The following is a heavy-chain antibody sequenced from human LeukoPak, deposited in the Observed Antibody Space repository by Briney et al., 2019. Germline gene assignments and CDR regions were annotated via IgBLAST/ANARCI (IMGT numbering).Heavy chain of an antibody. Sequence: TSETLSLTCAVSGVSISSGGYSWSWIRQPPGKGLEWIGYIYHSGSTYYNPSLKSRVTISVDRSKNQFSLKLSSVTAADTAVYYCARGIAAAGNYFDYWGQGTLVTVSS. J-gene: IGHJ4*02. CDR1: GVSISSGGYS. V-gene: IGHV4-30-2*01. CDR3: ARGIAAAGNYFDY. CDR2: IYHSGST. D-gene: IGHD6-13*01.